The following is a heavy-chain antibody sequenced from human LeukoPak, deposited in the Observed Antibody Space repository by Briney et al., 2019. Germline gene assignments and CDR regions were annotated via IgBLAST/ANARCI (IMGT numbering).Heavy chain of an antibody. Sequence: ASVKVSCKVSGYTLTELSMHWVRQAPGKGLEWMGGFDPEDGETIYAQKFQGRVTMTEDTSTDTAYMELSSLRSEDTAVYYCATALGDLWSGYTLYYFDYWGQGTLVTVSS. CDR2: FDPEDGET. CDR3: ATALGDLWSGYTLYYFDY. D-gene: IGHD3-3*01. V-gene: IGHV1-24*01. CDR1: GYTLTELS. J-gene: IGHJ4*02.